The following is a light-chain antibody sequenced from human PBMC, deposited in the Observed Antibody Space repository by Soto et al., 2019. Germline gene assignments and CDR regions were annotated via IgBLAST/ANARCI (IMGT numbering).Light chain of an antibody. CDR1: QSVRSH. J-gene: IGKJ4*01. CDR3: QQYHTWPIT. V-gene: IGKV3-15*01. CDR2: GAS. Sequence: EVVMTHSPATLSVSPWEIATLSCRASQSVRSHLAWYQQKPGQAPSLLIFGASTRATGIPARFSGSGSGTEFTLTISSLQSEDCAIYYCQQYHTWPITFGGGTKVDIK.